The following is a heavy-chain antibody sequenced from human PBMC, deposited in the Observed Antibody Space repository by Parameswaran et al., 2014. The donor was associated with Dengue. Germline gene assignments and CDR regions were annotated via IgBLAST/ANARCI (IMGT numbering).Heavy chain of an antibody. CDR1: GGSISSGVSSGGYY. Sequence: SETLSLTCTVSGGSISSGVSSGGYYWSWIRQHPGKGLEWIGYIHHSGSTYYSPSLKSRVTISVDTSKNQFSLKLSSVTAADTAVYYCAREKGGLSDWFDPWGHGTLVTVSS. CDR2: IHHSGST. V-gene: IGHV4-31*03. CDR3: AREKGGLSDWFDP. J-gene: IGHJ5*02. D-gene: IGHD2/OR15-2a*01.